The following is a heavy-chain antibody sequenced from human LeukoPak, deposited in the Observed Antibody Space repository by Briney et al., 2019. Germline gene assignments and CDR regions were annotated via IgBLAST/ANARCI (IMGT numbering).Heavy chain of an antibody. D-gene: IGHD3-3*01. V-gene: IGHV3-21*01. CDR2: ISSSSSYI. J-gene: IGHJ4*02. CDR3: ARDLGITIFGVVSN. Sequence: PGGSLRLSCAASGFTFSSYSMNWVRQAPGKGLEWVSSISSSSSYIYYADSVKGRFTISRDNAKNSLYLQMNSLRAEGTAVYYCARDLGITIFGVVSNWGQGTLVTVSS. CDR1: GFTFSSYS.